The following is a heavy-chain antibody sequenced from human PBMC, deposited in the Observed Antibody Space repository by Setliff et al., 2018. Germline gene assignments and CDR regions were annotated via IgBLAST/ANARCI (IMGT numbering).Heavy chain of an antibody. CDR3: AKSGGYCSSTSCYNYYYYMDV. J-gene: IGHJ6*03. D-gene: IGHD2-2*02. CDR1: GFTFSSYA. CDR2: ISGSGGST. V-gene: IGHV3-23*01. Sequence: GGSLRLSCAASGFTFSSYAMSWVRQAPGKGLEWVSAISGSGGSTYYADSVKGRFTISRDNSKNTLYLQMNSLRAEDTAVYYCAKSGGYCSSTSCYNYYYYMDVWGKGTTVTVSS.